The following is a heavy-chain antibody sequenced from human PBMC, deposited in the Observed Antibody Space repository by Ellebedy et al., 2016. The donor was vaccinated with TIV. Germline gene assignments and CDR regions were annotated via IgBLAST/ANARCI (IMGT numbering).Heavy chain of an antibody. CDR2: IYYSGST. J-gene: IGHJ4*02. V-gene: IGHV4-39*01. D-gene: IGHD4-23*01. CDR3: ARRRGGNYYFDS. Sequence: WIRQPPGKGLEWIGTIYYSGSTYYNPSLKSRVTISVDTSKNQFSLKLSSVTAADTAVYYCARRRGGNYYFDSWGQGTLVTVSS.